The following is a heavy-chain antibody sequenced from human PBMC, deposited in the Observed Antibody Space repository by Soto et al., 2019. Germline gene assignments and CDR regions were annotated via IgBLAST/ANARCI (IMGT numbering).Heavy chain of an antibody. J-gene: IGHJ4*02. CDR2: ISYDGSNK. Sequence: GGSLRLSCAASGFTFSSYAMHWVRQAPGKGLEWVAVISYDGSNKYYADSVKGRFTISRDNSKNTLYLQMNSLRAEDTAVYYCARVRAGLDGYKCFDYWGQGT. CDR3: ARVRAGLDGYKCFDY. D-gene: IGHD5-12*01. V-gene: IGHV3-30-3*01. CDR1: GFTFSSYA.